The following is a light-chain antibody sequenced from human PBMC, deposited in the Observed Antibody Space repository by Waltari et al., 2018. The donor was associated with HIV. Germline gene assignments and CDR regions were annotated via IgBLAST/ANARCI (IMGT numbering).Light chain of an antibody. V-gene: IGKV1-5*03. Sequence: IQMTQSPSILSASVADRVTITCRASQNVDSWLAWYKQRPGRAPKLLIHKASTLEYGVPARFTGSGSGTNFTLTINSLHPDDFATYYCQQYNSDFYTFGLGT. CDR1: QNVDSW. CDR2: KAS. CDR3: QQYNSDFYT. J-gene: IGKJ2*01.